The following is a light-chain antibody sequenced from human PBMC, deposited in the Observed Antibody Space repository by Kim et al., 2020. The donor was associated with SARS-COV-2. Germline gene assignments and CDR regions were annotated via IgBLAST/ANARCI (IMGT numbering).Light chain of an antibody. Sequence: SYELTQPPSVSVSPGQTATITCSGDNLGNRYISWYQKKSGQSPLLLIYIDNKRSSGISERFSASNSGNTATLTISGTQSLDEADYYCQTWDNSSADLFGTGAKVTVL. V-gene: IGLV3-1*01. J-gene: IGLJ1*01. CDR3: QTWDNSSADL. CDR1: NLGNRY. CDR2: IDN.